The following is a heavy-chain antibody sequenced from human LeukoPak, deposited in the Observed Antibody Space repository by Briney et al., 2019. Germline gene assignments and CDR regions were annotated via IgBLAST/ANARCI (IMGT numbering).Heavy chain of an antibody. CDR1: GYTFTGYY. D-gene: IGHD1-26*01. Sequence: ASVKVSCKASGYTFTGYYMHWVRQAPGQGLEWMGWINPNSGGTNYAQKFQGRVTMTRDTSISTAYMELSRLRSDDTAVYYCARESAKSGSSPPLTGFDYWGQGTLVTVSS. J-gene: IGHJ4*02. CDR3: ARESAKSGSSPPLTGFDY. CDR2: INPNSGGT. V-gene: IGHV1-2*02.